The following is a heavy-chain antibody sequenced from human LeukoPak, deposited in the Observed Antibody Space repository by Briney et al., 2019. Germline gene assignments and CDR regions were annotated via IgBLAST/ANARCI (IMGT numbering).Heavy chain of an antibody. CDR3: AAVPETDFWTGFYLDF. D-gene: IGHD3/OR15-3a*01. CDR2: IYSGGST. Sequence: PGGSLRLSCAASGFTVSSNYMSWVRQAPGKGLEWVSVIYSGGSTYYADSVKGRFTISRDNAKNSLYLQMNSLKVEDTALYYCAAVPETDFWTGFYLDFWGQGTLVTVSS. V-gene: IGHV3-53*05. J-gene: IGHJ4*02. CDR1: GFTVSSNY.